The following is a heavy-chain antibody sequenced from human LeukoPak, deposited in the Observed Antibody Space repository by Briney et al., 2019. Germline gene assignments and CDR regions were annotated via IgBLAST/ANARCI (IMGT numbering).Heavy chain of an antibody. CDR3: ARDFGAGWEEPKYSFDY. CDR2: ISYDGSKK. J-gene: IGHJ4*02. Sequence: GRSLRLSCAASGFTFSSYPLHWVRQVPGKGLEWVAVISYDGSKKYYADSVKGRFTISRDNSKNTLYLQMNSLKPEDTAVYYCARDFGAGWEEPKYSFDYWGQGSLVTVSS. D-gene: IGHD3-10*01. CDR1: GFTFSSYP. V-gene: IGHV3-30-3*01.